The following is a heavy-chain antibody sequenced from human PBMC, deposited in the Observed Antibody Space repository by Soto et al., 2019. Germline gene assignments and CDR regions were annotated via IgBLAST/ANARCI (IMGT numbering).Heavy chain of an antibody. CDR2: IYAGGNT. V-gene: IGHV3-53*01. CDR3: ARVTXFCHILPCSYALNYLDY. Sequence: PGGSLRLSCAASGFSVTSNYMTWVRQAPGKGLECVSIIYAGGNTYYPDSVKGRFTISSDNSKNTLFLHMNNLRAEDTAVYYCARVTXFCHILPCSYALNYLDYWGQGTRVTVSS. J-gene: IGHJ4*02. D-gene: IGHD3-9*01. CDR1: GFSVTSNY.